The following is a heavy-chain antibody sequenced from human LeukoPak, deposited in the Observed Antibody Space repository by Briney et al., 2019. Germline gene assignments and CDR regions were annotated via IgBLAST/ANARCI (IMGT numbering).Heavy chain of an antibody. V-gene: IGHV3-7*01. J-gene: IGHJ5*01. D-gene: IGHD3-16*01. CDR1: AFRLSDYW. CDR2: MNKDGSNI. CDR3: ARDAYTCASDS. Sequence: ARGSLTLSCAPSAFRLSDYWMTWVRQAPGRGLEWVANMNKDGSNIKYGDSVKGRFTISRDNAKNSLYLQMDSLRVDDTVVYYCARDAYTCASDSWGQGTLVTISS.